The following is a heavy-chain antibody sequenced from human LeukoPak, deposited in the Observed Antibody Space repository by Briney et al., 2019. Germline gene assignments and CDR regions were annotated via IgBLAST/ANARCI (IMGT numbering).Heavy chain of an antibody. CDR3: ARDAPGGIYGDYSYYFDY. Sequence: PSETLSLTCTVSGGSISSGGYYWSWIRQHPGKGLEWIGYIYYSGSTYYNPSLKSRVTISVDTSKNQFSLKLSSVTAADTAVYYCARDAPGGIYGDYSYYFDYWGQGTLVTVSS. J-gene: IGHJ4*02. D-gene: IGHD4-17*01. CDR2: IYYSGST. CDR1: GGSISSGGYY. V-gene: IGHV4-31*03.